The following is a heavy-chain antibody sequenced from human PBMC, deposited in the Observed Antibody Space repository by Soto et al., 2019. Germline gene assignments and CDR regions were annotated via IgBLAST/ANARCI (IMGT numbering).Heavy chain of an antibody. CDR2: IIPIFGTA. CDR3: ARESRYCSGGSCYFLPGIDY. D-gene: IGHD2-15*01. J-gene: IGHJ4*02. CDR1: GGTFSSYA. Sequence: QVQLVQSGAEVKKPGSSVKVSCKASGGTFSSYAISWVRQAPGQGLEWMGGIIPIFGTANYAQKFQGRVTLPADESTSTAYMGLSSLRSEDTAVYYCARESRYCSGGSCYFLPGIDYWGQGTLVTVSS. V-gene: IGHV1-69*12.